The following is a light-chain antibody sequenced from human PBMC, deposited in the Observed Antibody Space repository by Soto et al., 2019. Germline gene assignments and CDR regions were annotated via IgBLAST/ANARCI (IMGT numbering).Light chain of an antibody. CDR2: DVS. Sequence: QSALTQPASVSGSPGQSITISCTGTSSDVGGYNYVSWYQQHPGKAPNLKIYDVSNRPSGVSNRFSGSKSGNTASLTISGLQAEDEADYYCSSYTSSSTLYVFGTGTKVTVL. V-gene: IGLV2-14*01. CDR3: SSYTSSSTLYV. J-gene: IGLJ1*01. CDR1: SSDVGGYNY.